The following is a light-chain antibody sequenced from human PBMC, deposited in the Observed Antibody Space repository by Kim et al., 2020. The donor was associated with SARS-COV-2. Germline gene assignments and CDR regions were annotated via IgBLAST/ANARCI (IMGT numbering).Light chain of an antibody. Sequence: STSVGDRVTIPCRASQSVTSHLNWYQQKPGNPPKLLIYTASNLHSGVPSRFSGSGSGTDFILTINSVQPDDVATYYCQQSHRIPITFGPGTKLEIK. J-gene: IGKJ2*01. V-gene: IGKV1-39*01. CDR2: TAS. CDR1: QSVTSH. CDR3: QQSHRIPIT.